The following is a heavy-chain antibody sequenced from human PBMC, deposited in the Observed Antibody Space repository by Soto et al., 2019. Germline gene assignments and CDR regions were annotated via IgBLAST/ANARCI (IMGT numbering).Heavy chain of an antibody. CDR2: MNSGGRS. CDR1: GFTFSNYS. CDR3: AKALQYSSSREYFYYGMDV. D-gene: IGHD6-6*01. J-gene: IGHJ6*02. V-gene: IGHV3-23*01. Sequence: EVQLLESGGGLVQPGGSLRLSCAASGFTFSNYSMSWVRQAPGKGLEWVSGMNSGGRSYYADSVKGRFTISRDTSKNLLYLKMNSLRADDTDVFYCAKALQYSSSREYFYYGMDVWGQGTTVTVSS.